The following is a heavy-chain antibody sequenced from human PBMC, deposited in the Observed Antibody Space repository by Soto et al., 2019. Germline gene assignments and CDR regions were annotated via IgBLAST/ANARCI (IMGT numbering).Heavy chain of an antibody. CDR2: IIPILGIA. CDR1: GGTFSSYT. J-gene: IGHJ4*02. V-gene: IGHV1-69*08. Sequence: QVQLVQSGAEVKKPGSSVKVSCKASGGTFSSYTISWVRQAPGQGLEWMGRIIPILGIANYAQKFQGRVTITGDXXTXTXXMELSSLRSEDTAVYYCARESIMITFGGVIGPFDYWGQGTLVTVSS. CDR3: ARESIMITFGGVIGPFDY. D-gene: IGHD3-16*02.